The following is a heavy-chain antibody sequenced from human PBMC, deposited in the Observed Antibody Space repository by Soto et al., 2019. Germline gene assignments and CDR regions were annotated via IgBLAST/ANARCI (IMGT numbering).Heavy chain of an antibody. CDR1: GGSFSGYS. J-gene: IGHJ4*02. V-gene: IGHV4-34*01. CDR3: ARGGILTGFGCDY. CDR2: INHSGST. D-gene: IGHD3-9*01. Sequence: QVQLQQWGAGLLKSSETLSLNCAVYGGSFSGYSWNWIRQPPGKGLEWIGEINHSGSTNYNPSLKSRVTISVDTSKNQFSRKLRSVTAADTAVYSCARGGILTGFGCDYWGQGTLVSVSS.